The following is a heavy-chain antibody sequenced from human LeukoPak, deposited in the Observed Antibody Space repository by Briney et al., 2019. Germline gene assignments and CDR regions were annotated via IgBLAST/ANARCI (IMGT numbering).Heavy chain of an antibody. V-gene: IGHV1-46*01. D-gene: IGHD3-22*01. CDR3: ARVEKYYYDSRSYTEGDL. J-gene: IGHJ5*02. CDR2: INPSGDRT. CDR1: GYTFSNYY. Sequence: GASVKVSCKASGYTFSNYYMHWVRQAPGQGLEWMGIINPSGDRTTYAQKFQGRVTMTRDTSTSTVYMELSSLRVEDTAVYYCARVEKYYYDSRSYTEGDLWGQGTLVTVSS.